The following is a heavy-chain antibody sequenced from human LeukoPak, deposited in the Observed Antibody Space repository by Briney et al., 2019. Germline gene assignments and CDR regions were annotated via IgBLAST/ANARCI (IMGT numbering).Heavy chain of an antibody. CDR2: IIPIFGTA. CDR1: GGTFSSSA. D-gene: IGHD3-9*01. J-gene: IGHJ4*02. Sequence: ASVKVSCKASGGTFSSSAISWVRQAPGQGLEWMGGIIPIFGTANYAQKFQGRVTITADESTSTAYMELSSLRSEDTAVYYCASFLPDILTGYPSDYWGQGTLVTVSS. V-gene: IGHV1-69*13. CDR3: ASFLPDILTGYPSDY.